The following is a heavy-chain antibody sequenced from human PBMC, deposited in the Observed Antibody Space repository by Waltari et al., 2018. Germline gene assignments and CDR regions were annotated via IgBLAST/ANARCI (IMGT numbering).Heavy chain of an antibody. CDR2: IYYSGST. D-gene: IGHD6-13*01. Sequence: QVQLQESGPGLVKPSETLSLTCTVSGGSISSYYWSWIRQPPGKGLEWIGYIYYSGSTNYNPAPKSRVTRSVDTSKNQFSLKLSSVTAADTAVYYCARVDVQQLVRHYYGMDVWGQGTTVTVSS. V-gene: IGHV4-59*01. CDR1: GGSISSYY. J-gene: IGHJ6*02. CDR3: ARVDVQQLVRHYYGMDV.